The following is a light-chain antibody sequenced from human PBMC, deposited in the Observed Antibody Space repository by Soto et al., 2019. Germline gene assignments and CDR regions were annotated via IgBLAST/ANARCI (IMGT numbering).Light chain of an antibody. J-gene: IGLJ2*01. CDR3: TSYSSSSNLGV. CDR2: EVS. CDR1: SGDVGGYNY. Sequence: QSALTQPASVSGSPGQSITISCTGTSGDVGGYNYVSWYQQHPGKAPKLIIYEVSNRPSGVSNRFSGSKSGSTASLTISGLQAEDEADYYCTSYSSSSNLGVFGGGTKLTVL. V-gene: IGLV2-14*01.